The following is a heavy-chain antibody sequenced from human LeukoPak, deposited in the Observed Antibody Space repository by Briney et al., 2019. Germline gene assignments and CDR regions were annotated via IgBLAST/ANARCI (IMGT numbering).Heavy chain of an antibody. CDR3: VRGSSGWKGVDY. D-gene: IGHD6-25*01. CDR1: GFTFNNYW. V-gene: IGHV3-74*01. J-gene: IGHJ4*02. Sequence: QPGGSLRLSCAASGFTFNNYWMHWVRRAPGKGLVWVSVISTDGSDTNNADSVNGRFTISRDNAKNTLYLQMNSLRAEDTAVYYCVRGSSGWKGVDYWGQGTLVNVSS. CDR2: ISTDGSDT.